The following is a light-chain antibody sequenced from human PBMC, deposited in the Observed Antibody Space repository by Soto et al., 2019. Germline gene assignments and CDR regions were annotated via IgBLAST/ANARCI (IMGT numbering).Light chain of an antibody. CDR3: QQYYSTPRT. J-gene: IGKJ1*01. Sequence: ILMTRSLDSLAVSLGERATINCKSSQSVLYSSNNKNYLAWYQQKPGQPPKLLIYWASTRESGVPDRFSGSGSGTDFTLTISSLQAEDVAVYYCQQYYSTPRTFGQGTKVDIK. CDR2: WAS. V-gene: IGKV4-1*01. CDR1: QSVLYSSNNKNY.